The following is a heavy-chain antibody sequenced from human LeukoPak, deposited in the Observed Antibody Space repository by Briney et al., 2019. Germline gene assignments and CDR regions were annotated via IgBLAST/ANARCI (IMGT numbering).Heavy chain of an antibody. Sequence: SETLSLTCTVSGGSISSSSYYWGWIRQPPGKGLEWIGSIYYSGSTYYNPSLKSRVTISVDTSKNQFSLKLSSVTAADTAVYYCARVVPAASVYLFYYYYMDVWGKGTTVTVSS. CDR3: ARVVPAASVYLFYYYYMDV. CDR1: GGSISSSSYY. D-gene: IGHD2-2*01. CDR2: IYYSGST. J-gene: IGHJ6*03. V-gene: IGHV4-39*07.